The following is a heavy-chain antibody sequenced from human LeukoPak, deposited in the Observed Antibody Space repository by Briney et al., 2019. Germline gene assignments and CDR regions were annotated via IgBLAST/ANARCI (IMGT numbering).Heavy chain of an antibody. D-gene: IGHD3-3*01. CDR2: MSGSGTST. J-gene: IGHJ4*02. Sequence: GGSLRLSCAASGFTFSSYAMSWVRQAPGKGLEWVSGMSGSGTSTYYADSVKGRFTIFRDNSKNTLYVQMNNLRAEDTAVYYCAKDRGYDFWSGYLDYWGQGTLVTVSS. V-gene: IGHV3-23*01. CDR1: GFTFSSYA. CDR3: AKDRGYDFWSGYLDY.